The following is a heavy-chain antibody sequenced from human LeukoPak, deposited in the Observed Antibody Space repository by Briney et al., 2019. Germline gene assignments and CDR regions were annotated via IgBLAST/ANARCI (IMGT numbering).Heavy chain of an antibody. CDR2: IYHSGST. CDR3: ARAAAGGDYYYYYGMDV. CDR1: GSSISSGGYS. V-gene: IGHV4-30-2*01. J-gene: IGHJ6*02. Sequence: SQTLSLTCAVSGSSISSGGYSWSWIRQPPGKGLEWIGYIYHSGSTYYNPSLKSRVTISVDRSKNQISLKLSSVTAADTAVYYCARAAAGGDYYYYYGMDVWGQGTTVTVSS. D-gene: IGHD6-13*01.